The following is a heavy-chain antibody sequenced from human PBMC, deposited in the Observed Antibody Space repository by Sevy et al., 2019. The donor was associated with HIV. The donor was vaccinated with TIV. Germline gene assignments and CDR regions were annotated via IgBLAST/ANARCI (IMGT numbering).Heavy chain of an antibody. Sequence: SETLSLTCTVSGGTISSGGYYWSRIRQHPGKGLEWIGYIYYSGSTYYNPSLKSRVTISVDTSKNQFSLKLSSVTAADTAVYYCARTSDTAMIFDYWGQGTLVTVSS. V-gene: IGHV4-31*03. D-gene: IGHD5-18*01. CDR3: ARTSDTAMIFDY. CDR1: GGTISSGGYY. J-gene: IGHJ4*02. CDR2: IYYSGST.